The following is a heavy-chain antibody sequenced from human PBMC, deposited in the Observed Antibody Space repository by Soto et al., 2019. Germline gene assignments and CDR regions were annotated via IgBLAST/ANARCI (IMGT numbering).Heavy chain of an antibody. CDR2: INAGNGNT. Sequence: QVQLVQSGAEEKKPGASVKVSCKASGYTFTSYAMHWVRQAPGQRLEWMGWINAGNGNTKYSQKFQGRVTITRDTPASTAYMELSSLRSEDTAVYYCARLRITIFGVARYGMDVWGQGTTVTVSS. J-gene: IGHJ6*02. CDR3: ARLRITIFGVARYGMDV. CDR1: GYTFTSYA. V-gene: IGHV1-3*05. D-gene: IGHD3-3*01.